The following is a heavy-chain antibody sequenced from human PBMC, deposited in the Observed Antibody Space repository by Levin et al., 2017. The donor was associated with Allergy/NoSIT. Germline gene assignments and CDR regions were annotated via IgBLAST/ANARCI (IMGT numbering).Heavy chain of an antibody. J-gene: IGHJ4*02. D-gene: IGHD6-13*01. Sequence: SETLSLTCAVYGGSFSGYYWSWIRQPPGKGLEWIGEINHSGSTNYNPSLKSRVTISVDTSKNQFSLKLSSVTAADTAVYYCARASGGRSSWYGYWGQGTLVTVSS. CDR3: ARASGGRSSWYGY. V-gene: IGHV4-34*01. CDR1: GGSFSGYY. CDR2: INHSGST.